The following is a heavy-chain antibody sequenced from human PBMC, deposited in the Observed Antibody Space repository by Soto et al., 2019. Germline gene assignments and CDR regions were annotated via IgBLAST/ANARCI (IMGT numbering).Heavy chain of an antibody. D-gene: IGHD3-10*01. CDR3: LRDYSGWFDL. CDR1: GFTFSSYP. CDR2: ISYDGTSE. Sequence: GGSLRLSCAASGFTFSSYPIHWVRQAPGKGLEWVGSISYDGTSEDFADSLRGRFTLSRDNSKNMLWLQMNSLRSEDTAVYYCLRDYSGWFDLWGQGTLVTVSS. J-gene: IGHJ5*02. V-gene: IGHV3-30-3*01.